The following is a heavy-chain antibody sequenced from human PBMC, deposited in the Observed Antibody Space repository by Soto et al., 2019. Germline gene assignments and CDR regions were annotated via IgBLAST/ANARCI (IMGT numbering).Heavy chain of an antibody. CDR3: ARIGYSGYVFYMDV. V-gene: IGHV4-59*08. J-gene: IGHJ6*03. D-gene: IGHD5-12*01. CDR2: IYYSGST. CDR1: GGSISSYY. Sequence: PSETLSLTCTVSGGSISSYYWSWIRQPPGKGLEWIGYIYYSGSTNYNPSLKSRVTISVDTSKNQFSLKLSSVTAADTAVYYCARIGYSGYVFYMDVWGKGTTVTVSS.